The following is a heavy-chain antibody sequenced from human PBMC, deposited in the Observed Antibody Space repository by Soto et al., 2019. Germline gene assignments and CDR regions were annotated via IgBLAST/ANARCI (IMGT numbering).Heavy chain of an antibody. D-gene: IGHD3-10*01. J-gene: IGHJ4*02. Sequence: QVQLLESGGGLVKPGGSLRLSCAASGFTFSDYYMSWIRQAPGKGLEWVSYISSSGSTIYYADSVKGRFTISRDNAKNALYLQLNSLRVEHTAVYYCARFRLGPQSYSGSGSHYWGQGTLVTVSS. V-gene: IGHV3-11*01. CDR3: ARFRLGPQSYSGSGSHY. CDR2: ISSSGSTI. CDR1: GFTFSDYY.